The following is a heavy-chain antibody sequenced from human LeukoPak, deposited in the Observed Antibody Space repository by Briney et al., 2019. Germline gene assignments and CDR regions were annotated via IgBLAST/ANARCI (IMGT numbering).Heavy chain of an antibody. CDR1: GFTFDDYA. D-gene: IGHD6-13*01. J-gene: IGHJ3*02. CDR3: AKDISKVEGYSSSWHAFDI. Sequence: GRSLRLSCAASGFTFDDYAMHWVRQAPGKGLEWVSGISWNSGSIGYADSVKGRFTISRDNAKNSLYLQMNSLRAEDTALYYCAKDISKVEGYSSSWHAFDIWGQGTMVTVSS. V-gene: IGHV3-9*01. CDR2: ISWNSGSI.